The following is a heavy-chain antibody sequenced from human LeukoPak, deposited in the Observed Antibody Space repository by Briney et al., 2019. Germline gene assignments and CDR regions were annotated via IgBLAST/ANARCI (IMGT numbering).Heavy chain of an antibody. J-gene: IGHJ4*02. D-gene: IGHD1-26*01. Sequence: SETLSLTCTVSGGSISSGSYYWTWNRQPAGKGLEWIGRISTSGSTNYNPSLKSRITISIDTSKNQFSLKLSSVTAADTALYYCARDSTTTWYGQDYWGQGTLVTVSS. CDR2: ISTSGST. V-gene: IGHV4-61*02. CDR1: GGSISSGSYY. CDR3: ARDSTTTWYGQDY.